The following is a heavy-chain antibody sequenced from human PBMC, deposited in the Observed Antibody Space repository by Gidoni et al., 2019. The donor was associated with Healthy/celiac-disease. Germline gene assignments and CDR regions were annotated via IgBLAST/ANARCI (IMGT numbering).Heavy chain of an antibody. V-gene: IGHV4-30-4*01. CDR2: IYYSGST. Sequence: QVQLQESGPGLVKPSQTLSLTCTVSGGSISSGDYYWSWIRQPPGKGLEWIGYIYYSGSTYYNPSLKSRVTISVDTSKNQFSLKLSSVTAADTAVYYCARDSIGSSETGSYYYYGMDVWGQGTTVTVSS. J-gene: IGHJ6*02. CDR1: GGSISSGDYY. CDR3: ARDSIGSSETGSYYYYGMDV. D-gene: IGHD3-9*01.